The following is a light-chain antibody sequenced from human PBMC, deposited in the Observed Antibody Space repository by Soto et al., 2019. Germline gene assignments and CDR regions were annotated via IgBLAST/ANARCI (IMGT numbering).Light chain of an antibody. V-gene: IGKV1-5*03. CDR2: KAS. CDR1: QSISSW. Sequence: DIQMTQSPSTLSASVGDRVTITCRASQSISSWLAWYQQKPGKAPKLLIYKASSLEGGVPSRFSGSGSGTELTLTISSLQPGDFATYYCQQYNSYPWTFGQGTKVDIK. CDR3: QQYNSYPWT. J-gene: IGKJ1*01.